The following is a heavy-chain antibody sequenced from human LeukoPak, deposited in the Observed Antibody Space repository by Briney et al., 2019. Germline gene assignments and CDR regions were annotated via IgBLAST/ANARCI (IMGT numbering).Heavy chain of an antibody. J-gene: IGHJ4*02. CDR1: GGSVSSGSHD. CDR2: IYYSGNS. V-gene: IGHV4-61*01. D-gene: IGHD3-9*01. CDR3: ARGYYNILTGYYVDY. Sequence: SETLSLTCTVSGGSVSSGSHDWSWIRQPPGKGLEWIGCIYYSGNSNYNPSLKSRATISVDTSKNQFSLKLSSVTAADTAVYYCARGYYNILTGYYVDYWGQGTLVTVSS.